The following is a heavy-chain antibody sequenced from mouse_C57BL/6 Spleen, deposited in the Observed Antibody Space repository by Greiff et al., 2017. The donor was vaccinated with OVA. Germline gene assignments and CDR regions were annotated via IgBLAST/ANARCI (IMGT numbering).Heavy chain of an antibody. J-gene: IGHJ2*01. CDR3: VRYGSYFDY. CDR1: GFSFNTYA. Sequence: EVQLQESGGGLVQPKGSLKLSCAASGFSFNTYAMNWVRQAPGKGLEWVARIRSKSNNYATYYADSVKDRFTISRDDSESMLCLQMNNLKTEDTAMYYCVRYGSYFDYWGQGTTLTVSS. CDR2: IRSKSNNYAT. V-gene: IGHV10-1*01. D-gene: IGHD2-10*02.